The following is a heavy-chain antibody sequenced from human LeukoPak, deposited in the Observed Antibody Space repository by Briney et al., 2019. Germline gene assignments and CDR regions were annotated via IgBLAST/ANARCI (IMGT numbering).Heavy chain of an antibody. V-gene: IGHV3-9*01. CDR1: GFTFDDYA. CDR3: AKDLLHDAFDI. Sequence: RSGGSLRLSCAASGFTFDDYAMHWVRQAPGKGLEWVSGISWNSGSIGYADSVKGRFTISRDNAKNSLYLQMNSLRAEDTALYYCAKDLLHDAFDIWGQGTMVTVSS. J-gene: IGHJ3*02. CDR2: ISWNSGSI.